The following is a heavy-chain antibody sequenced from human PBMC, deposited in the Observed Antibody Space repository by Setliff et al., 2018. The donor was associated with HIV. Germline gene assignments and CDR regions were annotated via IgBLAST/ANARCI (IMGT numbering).Heavy chain of an antibody. Sequence: SETLSLTCSVSGGSIGGYYWSWIRQHPGKGLEWIGYVYHTATTYFNPSLKSRITISVDTSKNQFSLKLSSVTAADTAVYYCARNYYDSSGYYYVSFFDYWGQGTLVTVSS. V-gene: IGHV4-4*09. CDR1: GGSIGGYY. J-gene: IGHJ4*02. CDR2: VYHTATT. CDR3: ARNYYDSSGYYYVSFFDY. D-gene: IGHD3-22*01.